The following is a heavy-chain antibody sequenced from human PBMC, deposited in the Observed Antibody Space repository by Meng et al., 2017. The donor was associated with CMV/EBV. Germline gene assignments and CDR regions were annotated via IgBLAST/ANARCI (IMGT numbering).Heavy chain of an antibody. CDR1: GNSFTSDW. D-gene: IGHD2-2*01. V-gene: IGHV5-10-1*01. Sequence: SGNSFTSDWISGERQMPGKGLEWMGRIDPSDSYTNCSPSFKGHVTFSADKSISTAYLQWSSLKASDTAMYYCAGHYSTMAAYYFDFWGQGTLVTVSS. CDR3: AGHYSTMAAYYFDF. J-gene: IGHJ4*02. CDR2: IDPSDSYT.